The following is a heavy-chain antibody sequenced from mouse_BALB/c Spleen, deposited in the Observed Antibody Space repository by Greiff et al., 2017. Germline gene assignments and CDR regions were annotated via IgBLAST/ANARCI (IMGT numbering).Heavy chain of an antibody. J-gene: IGHJ4*01. CDR3: ARPLFTTVVANYAMDY. CDR1: GFTFSSYG. D-gene: IGHD1-1*01. V-gene: IGHV5-6*02. CDR2: ISSGGSYT. Sequence: EVKVEESGGDLVKPGGSLKLSCAASGFTFSSYGMSWVRQTPDKRLEWVATISSGGSYTYYPDSVKGRFTISRDNAKNTLYLQMSSLKSEDTAMYYCARPLFTTVVANYAMDYWGQGTSVTVSS.